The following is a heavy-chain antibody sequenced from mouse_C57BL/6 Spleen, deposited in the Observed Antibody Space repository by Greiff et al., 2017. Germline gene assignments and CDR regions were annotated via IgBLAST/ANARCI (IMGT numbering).Heavy chain of an antibody. D-gene: IGHD1-1*01. V-gene: IGHV5-4*01. CDR2: ISDGGSYT. CDR3: ASAYYYGSSYPFAY. CDR1: GFTFSSYA. Sequence: DVHLVESGGGLVKPGGSLKLSCAASGFTFSSYAMSWVRQTPEKRLEWVATISDGGSYTYYPDNVKGRFTISRDNAKNNLYLQMSHLKSEDTAMYYCASAYYYGSSYPFAYWGQGTLVTVSA. J-gene: IGHJ3*01.